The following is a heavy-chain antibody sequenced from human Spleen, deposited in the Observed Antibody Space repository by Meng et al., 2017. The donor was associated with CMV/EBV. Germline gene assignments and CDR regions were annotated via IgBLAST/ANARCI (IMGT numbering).Heavy chain of an antibody. CDR1: GYTFTGYS. CDR3: ARHGVNSAGPLNYYGMDV. Sequence: ASVKVSCKASGYTFTGYSMLWVRQAPGQGLEWMGWINPNSGGTNYAQKFQGRVTMTRDTSISTAYMELSRLRSDDTAVYYCARHGVNSAGPLNYYGMDVWGQGTTVTVSS. V-gene: IGHV1-2*02. D-gene: IGHD3-10*01. CDR2: INPNSGGT. J-gene: IGHJ6*02.